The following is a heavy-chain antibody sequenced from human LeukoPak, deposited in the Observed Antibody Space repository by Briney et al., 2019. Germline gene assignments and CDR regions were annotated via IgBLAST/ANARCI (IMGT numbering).Heavy chain of an antibody. CDR2: ISSGGSST. J-gene: IGHJ4*02. V-gene: IGHV3-21*04. CDR1: GFPFSVFT. D-gene: IGHD2-2*01. Sequence: GGSLRLSCAASGFPFSVFTMNWVRQAPGRGLEWVSYISSGGSSTSYADSVKGRFTISRDNAKSSLYLDMNSLRAEDTAVYYCASPARQLLPSDYWGQGTLVTVSS. CDR3: ASPARQLLPSDY.